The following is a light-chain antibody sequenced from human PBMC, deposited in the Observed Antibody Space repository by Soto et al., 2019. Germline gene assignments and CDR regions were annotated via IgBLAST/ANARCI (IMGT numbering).Light chain of an antibody. J-gene: IGLJ1*01. Sequence: QSVLTQPASVSGSPGQSITISCTGTSSDIGGFYYVSWYQHHPGKDPKLMIYQVSNRPSGVSNRFSGSKSGNTASLTISGLKDEDEDDYLCSSYSSSSTFYVFGDGAKVTVL. V-gene: IGLV2-14*01. CDR3: SSYSSSSTFYV. CDR2: QVS. CDR1: SSDIGGFYY.